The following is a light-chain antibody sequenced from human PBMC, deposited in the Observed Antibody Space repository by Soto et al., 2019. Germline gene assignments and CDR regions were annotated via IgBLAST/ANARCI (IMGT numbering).Light chain of an antibody. CDR3: QQYNSYLLT. CDR1: QSISSW. J-gene: IGKJ4*01. V-gene: IGKV1-5*01. Sequence: DIQMTQSPSSLSASVGDRVTITCRASQSISSWLAWYQQKPGTAPKLLIYDASSLESGVPSRFSGSGSGTEFTLTISSLQPDDFATYYCQQYNSYLLTFGGGTKVDIK. CDR2: DAS.